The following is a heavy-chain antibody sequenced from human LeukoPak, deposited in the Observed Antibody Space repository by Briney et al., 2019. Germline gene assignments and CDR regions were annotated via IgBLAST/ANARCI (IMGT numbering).Heavy chain of an antibody. Sequence: SVKVSCKASGGTFSSYAISWVRQAPGQGLEWMGRLIPIFGTANYAQKFQGRVTITADKSTSTAYMELSSLRSEDTAVYYCARDPPSSITMVRGVIPHFDYWGQGTLVTVSS. CDR2: LIPIFGTA. J-gene: IGHJ4*02. CDR1: GGTFSSYA. D-gene: IGHD3-10*01. CDR3: ARDPPSSITMVRGVIPHFDY. V-gene: IGHV1-69*06.